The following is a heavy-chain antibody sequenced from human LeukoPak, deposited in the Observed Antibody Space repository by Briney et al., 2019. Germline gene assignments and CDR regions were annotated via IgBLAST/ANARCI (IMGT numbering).Heavy chain of an antibody. CDR1: GFTFSSYA. D-gene: IGHD2-15*01. Sequence: GGSLRLSCVASGFTFSSYAMSWVRQAPGKGLVWVSAISGSGGSTYYADSVKGRFTISSDNSKNTLYLQMNSLRAEDTAVYYCAKDHRSGGSCYSDYWGQGTLVTVSS. CDR2: ISGSGGST. J-gene: IGHJ4*02. V-gene: IGHV3-23*01. CDR3: AKDHRSGGSCYSDY.